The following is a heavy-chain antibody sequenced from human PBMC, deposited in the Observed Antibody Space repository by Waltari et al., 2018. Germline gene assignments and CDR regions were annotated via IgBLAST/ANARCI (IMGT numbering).Heavy chain of an antibody. V-gene: IGHV4-38-2*01. J-gene: IGHJ4*02. CDR1: GYSISSGSF. D-gene: IGHD3-10*01. CDR3: ARGRPNGSGSLFDY. CDR2: IHHSGST. Sequence: QVQLQESGPGLVKPSETLSLTFAVSGYSISSGSFWAWIRQPPGKGLDWIASIHHSGSTYYNPSLKSRVTLSVDTSKNQFSLKLSSVTAADTAIYYCARGRPNGSGSLFDYWGQGTLVTVSS.